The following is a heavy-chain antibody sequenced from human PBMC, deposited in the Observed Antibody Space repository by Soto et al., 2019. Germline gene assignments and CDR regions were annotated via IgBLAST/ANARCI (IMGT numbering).Heavy chain of an antibody. CDR3: ALSNEVFSEKLRYFDWLSPLWDY. D-gene: IGHD3-9*01. J-gene: IGHJ4*02. V-gene: IGHV2-5*02. CDR1: GFSLSTSGVG. Sequence: SGPTLVNPTQTLTLTCTFSGFSLSTSGVGVGWIRQPPGKAPEWLALLYWDDDKRYSPSLKSRLTITKDTSKNQVVLTMTNMDPVDTATYYCALSNEVFSEKLRYFDWLSPLWDYWGQGTLVTVSS. CDR2: LYWDDDK.